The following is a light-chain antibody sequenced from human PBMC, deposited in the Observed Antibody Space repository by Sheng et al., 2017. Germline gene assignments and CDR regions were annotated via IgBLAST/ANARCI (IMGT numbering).Light chain of an antibody. Sequence: SYELTQPPSVSVSPGQTASITCSGDKLGDKYACWYQQKPGQSPVLVIYQDSKRPSGIPERFSGSNSGNTATLTISGTQAMDEAEYFCSSYTADNSYVFGTGTKVTVL. J-gene: IGLJ1*01. CDR1: KLGDKY. CDR3: SSYTADNSYV. CDR2: QDS. V-gene: IGLV3-1*01.